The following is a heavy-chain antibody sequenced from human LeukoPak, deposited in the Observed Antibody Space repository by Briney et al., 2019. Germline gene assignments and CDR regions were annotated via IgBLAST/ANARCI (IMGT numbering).Heavy chain of an antibody. D-gene: IGHD3-10*01. CDR3: ARGYYGSGRKRGYYYYGMDV. J-gene: IGHJ6*02. CDR2: IKQGGSEK. V-gene: IGHV3-7*01. Sequence: GGSLSLSCAASGFTFSSYWMSWVRQAPGKGLEWVANIKQGGSEKYYVDSVKGRFTISRDNAKNSLYLQMNSLRAEDTAVYYCARGYYGSGRKRGYYYYGMDVWGQGTTVTVSS. CDR1: GFTFSSYW.